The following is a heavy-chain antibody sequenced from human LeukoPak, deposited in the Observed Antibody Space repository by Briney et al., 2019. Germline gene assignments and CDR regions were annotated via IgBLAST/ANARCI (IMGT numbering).Heavy chain of an antibody. D-gene: IGHD2-2*01. J-gene: IGHJ4*02. Sequence: SETLSLTCTVSGGSISSYYWSWIRQPPGKGLEWIGYIYYSGSTNYNPSLKSRVTISVDTSKNQFSLKLSSVTAADTAVYYCARGGSSTSWIFGYWGQGTLVTVSS. CDR3: ARGGSSTSWIFGY. CDR1: GGSISSYY. V-gene: IGHV4-59*01. CDR2: IYYSGST.